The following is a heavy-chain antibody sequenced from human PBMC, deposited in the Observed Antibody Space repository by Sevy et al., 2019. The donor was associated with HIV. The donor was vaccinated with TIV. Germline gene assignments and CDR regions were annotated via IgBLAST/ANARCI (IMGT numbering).Heavy chain of an antibody. CDR1: GGTFSSFG. J-gene: IGHJ3*02. D-gene: IGHD5-18*01. V-gene: IGHV1-69*13. CDR3: ARDRAGYSSDAFDI. Sequence: ASVKVSCKASGGTFSSFGITWVRQAPGQGPEWMGRIIPVLNIANYAQKFQGRVTITAEEPTSTAYMEMSSLRSDDTAVYYCARDRAGYSSDAFDIWGQGTMVTVSS. CDR2: IIPVLNIA.